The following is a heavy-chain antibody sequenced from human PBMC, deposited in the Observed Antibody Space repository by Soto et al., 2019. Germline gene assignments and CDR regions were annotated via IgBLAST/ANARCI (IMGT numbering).Heavy chain of an antibody. D-gene: IGHD2-2*01. Sequence: VGSLRLSCASSVFTFSSYNMNCVRHSPGKWLEWVSSISSSSSYIYYADSVKGRFTISRDNAKNSLYLQMNSLRAEDTAVYYCARDAWAPAAQGCMDGWGQGTMGTVSS. CDR1: VFTFSSYN. J-gene: IGHJ6*01. CDR2: ISSSSSYI. V-gene: IGHV3-21*01. CDR3: ARDAWAPAAQGCMDG.